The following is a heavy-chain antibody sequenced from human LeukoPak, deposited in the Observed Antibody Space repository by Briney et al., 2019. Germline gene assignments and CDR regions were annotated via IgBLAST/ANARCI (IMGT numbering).Heavy chain of an antibody. Sequence: SETLSLTCAVYGGSFSGYYWSWIRQPPGKGLEWIGEINHSGSTNYNPSLKSRVTISVDTSKSQFSLKLSSVTAADTAVYYCARDQDDYGDPYWYFDLWGRGTLVTVSS. V-gene: IGHV4-34*01. D-gene: IGHD4-17*01. CDR1: GGSFSGYY. CDR3: ARDQDDYGDPYWYFDL. CDR2: INHSGST. J-gene: IGHJ2*01.